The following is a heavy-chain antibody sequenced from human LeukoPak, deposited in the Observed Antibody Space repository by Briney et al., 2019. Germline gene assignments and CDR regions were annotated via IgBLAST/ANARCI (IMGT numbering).Heavy chain of an antibody. CDR3: ARGQEFDDGVFDS. Sequence: GGSPRLSCAASGFTFSDCAMTWVRQAPGKGLEWVSTIRSNGATAYNADSVKGRFTISRDNSKNTVYLQMNSLRVEDTAIYYCARGQEFDDGVFDSWGQGTLVTVSS. V-gene: IGHV3-23*01. CDR2: IRSNGATA. D-gene: IGHD1-1*01. CDR1: GFTFSDCA. J-gene: IGHJ4*02.